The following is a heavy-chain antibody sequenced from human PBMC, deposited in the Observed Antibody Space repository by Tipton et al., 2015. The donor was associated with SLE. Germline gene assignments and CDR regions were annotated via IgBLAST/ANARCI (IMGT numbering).Heavy chain of an antibody. CDR3: AREEAVAFDI. J-gene: IGHJ3*02. V-gene: IGHV3-48*03. CDR1: GFTFSSYE. CDR2: ISSSGSTI. Sequence: SLRLSCAASGFTFSSYEMNWVRQAPGKGLEWVSYISSSGSTIYYADSVKGRFTISRDNAKNSLYLQMNSLRAEDTAVYYCAREEAVAFDIWGQGTMVTVSS.